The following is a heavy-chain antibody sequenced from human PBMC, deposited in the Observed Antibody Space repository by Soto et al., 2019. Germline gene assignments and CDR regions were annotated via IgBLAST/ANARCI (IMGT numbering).Heavy chain of an antibody. J-gene: IGHJ4*02. D-gene: IGHD3-10*01. CDR2: IYNNGGT. Sequence: QPQLQESGPGLLKPSETLSLTCTVSGGSISSSSYYWGWIRQPPGKGLEWIGNIYNNGGTYYNPSLPSRVTISVDTAKNQFSLKLSSVTAADTAVYYCVSSPSGSNTWQSPLDFWGQGTLVTVSS. CDR1: GGSISSSSYY. CDR3: VSSPSGSNTWQSPLDF. V-gene: IGHV4-39*01.